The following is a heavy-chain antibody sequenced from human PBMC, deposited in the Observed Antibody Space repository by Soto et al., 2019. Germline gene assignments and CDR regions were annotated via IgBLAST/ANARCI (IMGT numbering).Heavy chain of an antibody. V-gene: IGHV1-69*13. CDR2: IIPIFGTA. CDR1: GGTFSSYA. J-gene: IGHJ6*02. Sequence: ASVKVSCKASGGTFSSYAISWVRQAPGQGLEWMGGIIPIFGTANYAQKFQGRVTITADESTSTAYMELSSLRSEDTAVYYCARDRSENYDFWSGYQNYYYYGMDVWGQGTTVTVSS. CDR3: ARDRSENYDFWSGYQNYYYYGMDV. D-gene: IGHD3-3*01.